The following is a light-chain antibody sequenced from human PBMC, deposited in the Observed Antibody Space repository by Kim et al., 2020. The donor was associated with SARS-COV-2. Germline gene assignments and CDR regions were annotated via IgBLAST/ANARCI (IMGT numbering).Light chain of an antibody. CDR3: QQYGSSPRT. V-gene: IGKV3-20*01. J-gene: IGKJ1*01. Sequence: SSSYLAWYQQKPGQAPRLLIYDASPTATGIPDRFSGSGSGTDFTLTISRLEPEDFAVYFCQQYGSSPRTFGQGTKVDIK. CDR2: DAS. CDR1: SSSY.